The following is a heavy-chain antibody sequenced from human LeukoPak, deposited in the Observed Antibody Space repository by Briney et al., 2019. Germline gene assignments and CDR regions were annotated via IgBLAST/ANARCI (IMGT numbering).Heavy chain of an antibody. D-gene: IGHD3-3*01. Sequence: GGSLRLSCAASGFTFSSYWMSWVRQAPGKVLEWVANIKQDGSEKYYVDSVKGRFTISRDNAKNSLYLQMNGLRAEDTAVYYCARSDYDLYYYYYMDVWGKGTTVTVSS. CDR3: ARSDYDLYYYYYMDV. CDR1: GFTFSSYW. V-gene: IGHV3-7*01. J-gene: IGHJ6*03. CDR2: IKQDGSEK.